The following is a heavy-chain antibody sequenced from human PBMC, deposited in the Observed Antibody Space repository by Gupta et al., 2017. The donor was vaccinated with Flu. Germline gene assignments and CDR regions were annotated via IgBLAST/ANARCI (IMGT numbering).Heavy chain of an antibody. V-gene: IGHV3-23*01. CDR2: ISVGGVST. D-gene: IGHD5-18*01. CDR3: AKENGYSYGYGYFDY. J-gene: IGHJ4*02. CDR1: GFTFSTYA. Sequence: EVQLLESGGGLVQPGWSLRLSCAASGFTFSTYAMSWVPRAPGKGLEWVSAISVGGVSTYYADSVKGRFTISRDNSKNTVSLQMNSLRAEDTAVYYCAKENGYSYGYGYFDYWGQGTLVTVSS.